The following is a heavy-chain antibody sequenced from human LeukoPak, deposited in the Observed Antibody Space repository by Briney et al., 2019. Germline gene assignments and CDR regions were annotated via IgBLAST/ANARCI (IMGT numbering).Heavy chain of an antibody. D-gene: IGHD5-24*01. Sequence: AGGSLRLSCAASGFTFSSYGMHWVRQAPGKGLEWVTFLSYDGTKEYYADSVKGRFTISRDNSKNTLFLQMNSLRIEDTAVYYCAQDGGDDYNRFFRTWGQGTLVTVSS. V-gene: IGHV3-30*02. CDR2: LSYDGTKE. CDR3: AQDGGDDYNRFFRT. J-gene: IGHJ5*02. CDR1: GFTFSSYG.